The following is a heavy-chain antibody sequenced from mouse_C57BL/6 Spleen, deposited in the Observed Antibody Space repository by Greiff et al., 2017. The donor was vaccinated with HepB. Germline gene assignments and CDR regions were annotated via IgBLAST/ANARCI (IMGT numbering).Heavy chain of an antibody. J-gene: IGHJ4*01. CDR1: GFTFSDYG. V-gene: IGHV5-15*01. D-gene: IGHD1-1*01. CDR3: ARYYGSSLYYAMDY. CDR2: ISNLAYSI. Sequence: EVNVVESGGGLVQPGGSLKLSCAASGFTFSDYGMAWVRQAPRKGPEWVAFISNLAYSIYYADTVTGRFTISRENAKNTLYLEMSSLRSEDTAMYYCARYYGSSLYYAMDYWGQGTSVTVSS.